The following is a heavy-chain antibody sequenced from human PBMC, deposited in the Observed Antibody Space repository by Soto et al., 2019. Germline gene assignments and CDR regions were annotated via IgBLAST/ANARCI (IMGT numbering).Heavy chain of an antibody. V-gene: IGHV1-46*01. D-gene: IGHD3-9*01. CDR1: GYTLTSYY. J-gene: IGHJ4*02. CDR3: ARGDYDVLTGHYPLDY. Sequence: ALVKVSCKASGYTLTSYYMHWVRQAPGQGLAWMGIINPSGGSTSYAQNYQGRITMTRDTSTTTVYMELSSLRSEDTAVYFCARGDYDVLTGHYPLDYWGQGTLVTVSS. CDR2: INPSGGST.